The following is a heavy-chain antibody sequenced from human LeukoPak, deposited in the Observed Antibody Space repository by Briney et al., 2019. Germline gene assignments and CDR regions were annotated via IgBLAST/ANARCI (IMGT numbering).Heavy chain of an antibody. CDR2: ISGSGGST. CDR3: AKSGIRGTYYYDSSGYTYYFDY. CDR1: GFTFSNSAISYA. V-gene: IGHV3-23*01. Sequence: GGSLRLSCAASGFTFSNSAISYAMSWVRQAPGKGLEWVSVISGSGGSTYYADSVKGRFTISRDNSKNTLYLQMNSLRAEDTAVYYCAKSGIRGTYYYDSSGYTYYFDYWGQGTLVTVSS. D-gene: IGHD3-22*01. J-gene: IGHJ4*02.